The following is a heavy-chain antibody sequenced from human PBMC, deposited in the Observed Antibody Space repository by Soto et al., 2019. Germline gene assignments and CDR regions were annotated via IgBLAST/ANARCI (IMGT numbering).Heavy chain of an antibody. CDR1: GFTFSSYG. CDR3: ERNYGSGSYWPLGGDY. D-gene: IGHD3-10*01. Sequence: QVQLVESGGGVVQPGRSLRLSCAASGFTFSSYGMHWVRQAPGKGLEWVAVIWYDGSNKYYADSVKGRFTISRDNSKNTLYLQMNSLRAEDTAVYYCERNYGSGSYWPLGGDYWGQGTLVTVSS. CDR2: IWYDGSNK. J-gene: IGHJ4*02. V-gene: IGHV3-33*01.